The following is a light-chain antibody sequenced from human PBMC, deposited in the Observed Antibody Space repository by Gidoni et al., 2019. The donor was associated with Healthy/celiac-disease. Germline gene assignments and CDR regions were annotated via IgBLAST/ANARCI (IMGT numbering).Light chain of an antibody. CDR3: QQYNNWPPLYT. Sequence: ERVMTQYPAPLSVSPAERATLTCRASQGVSSNLAWYQQQPGQAPRLLIYGASTRATGIPARFSCSGSGTEFTLTISSLQSEDFAVYSCQQYNNWPPLYTFGQGTKLEIK. CDR2: GAS. CDR1: QGVSSN. V-gene: IGKV3-15*01. J-gene: IGKJ2*01.